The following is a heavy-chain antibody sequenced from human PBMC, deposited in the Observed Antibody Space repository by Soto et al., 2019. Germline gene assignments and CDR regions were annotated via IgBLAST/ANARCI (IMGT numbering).Heavy chain of an antibody. CDR2: IYYSGST. J-gene: IGHJ4*02. Sequence: QVQLQESGPGLVKPSETLSLTCTVSSGSISFYYWSWIRQPPGKGLEWIGYIYYSGSTNYNPSIKSRVTISVDTSKNQFSLKLSSVTAADTAVYYCARGNDYGDYYFDYWGQGTLVTVSS. CDR1: SGSISFYY. D-gene: IGHD4-17*01. V-gene: IGHV4-59*01. CDR3: ARGNDYGDYYFDY.